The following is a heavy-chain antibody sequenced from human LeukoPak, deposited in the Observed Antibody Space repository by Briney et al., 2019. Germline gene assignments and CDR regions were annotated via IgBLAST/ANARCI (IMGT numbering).Heavy chain of an antibody. CDR3: ARRSSGWHYYFDY. D-gene: IGHD6-19*01. Sequence: SGGSLRLSCTASGFTFSNSDMNWVRQAPGKGLEWVSYISGSGSTIYYADSVKGRFTISRDNAKNSLYLQMNSLRAEDTAVYYCARRSSGWHYYFDYWGQGTLVTVSS. J-gene: IGHJ4*02. V-gene: IGHV3-48*03. CDR1: GFTFSNSD. CDR2: ISGSGSTI.